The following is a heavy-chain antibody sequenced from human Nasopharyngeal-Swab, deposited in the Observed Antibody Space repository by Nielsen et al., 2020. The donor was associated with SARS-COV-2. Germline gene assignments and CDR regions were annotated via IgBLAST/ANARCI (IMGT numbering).Heavy chain of an antibody. CDR1: GGSISRSAYY. D-gene: IGHD2-8*01. Sequence: SETLSLTCSVSGGSISRSAYYWGWIRQPPGKGLEWLGSVLYIGSGYYNPSLKSRVAISVDTSTNQFSLKLSSVTAADTAVYYCARHATNWFDPWGQGTLVIVSS. CDR2: VLYIGSG. CDR3: ARHATNWFDP. J-gene: IGHJ5*02. V-gene: IGHV4-39*01.